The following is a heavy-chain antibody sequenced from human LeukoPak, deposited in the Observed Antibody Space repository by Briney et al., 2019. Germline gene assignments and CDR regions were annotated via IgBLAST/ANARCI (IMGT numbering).Heavy chain of an antibody. CDR3: ARTSLSGSYFGRRAFDI. Sequence: ASVKVSCKASGYTFTSYGISWVRQAPGQGLEWMGWISAYNGNTNYAQKLQGRVTMTTDTSTSTAYMELRSLRSDDTAVYYCARTSLSGSYFGRRAFDIWGQGTMVTVSS. J-gene: IGHJ3*02. CDR1: GYTFTSYG. V-gene: IGHV1-18*01. CDR2: ISAYNGNT. D-gene: IGHD1-26*01.